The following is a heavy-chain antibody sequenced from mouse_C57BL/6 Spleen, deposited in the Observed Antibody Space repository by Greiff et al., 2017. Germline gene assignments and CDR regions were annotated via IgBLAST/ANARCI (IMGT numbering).Heavy chain of an antibody. CDR1: GYTFTDYE. Sequence: QVQLQQSGAELVRPGASVTLSCKASGYTFTDYEMHWVKQTPVHGLEWIGAIDPETGGTAYNQKFKGKAILTADKSSSTAYMGLSSLTSEDSAVYYCLIYYGDYVFAYWGQGTLVTVSA. V-gene: IGHV1-15*01. CDR2: IDPETGGT. D-gene: IGHD2-13*01. J-gene: IGHJ3*01. CDR3: LIYYGDYVFAY.